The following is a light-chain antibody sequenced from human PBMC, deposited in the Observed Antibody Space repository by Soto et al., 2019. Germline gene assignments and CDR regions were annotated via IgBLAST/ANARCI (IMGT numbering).Light chain of an antibody. J-gene: IGLJ1*01. Sequence: QSVLTQPASVSGSPGQSITISCTGTSSGVGRYNYVSWYQHHPGKAPKLMIYEVSNRPSGVSNRFSGSKSGNTASLTISGLQAEDEADYYCSSYTSNSTYVFGTGTKLTVL. V-gene: IGLV2-14*01. CDR2: EVS. CDR3: SSYTSNSTYV. CDR1: SSGVGRYNY.